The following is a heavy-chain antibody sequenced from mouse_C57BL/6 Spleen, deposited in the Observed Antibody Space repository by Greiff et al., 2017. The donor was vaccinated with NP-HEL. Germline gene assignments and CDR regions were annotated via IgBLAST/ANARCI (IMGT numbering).Heavy chain of an antibody. V-gene: IGHV5-17*01. CDR2: ISSGSSTI. J-gene: IGHJ4*01. CDR1: GFTFSDYG. CDR3: ARNYGVDY. D-gene: IGHD1-1*01. Sequence: EVKLMESGGGLVKPGGSLKLSCAASGFTFSDYGMHWVRQAPEKGLEWVAYISSGSSTIYYADTVKGRFTIARDNAKNTLFLQMTSPRSEDTAMYYCARNYGVDYWVPGPSVPVSS.